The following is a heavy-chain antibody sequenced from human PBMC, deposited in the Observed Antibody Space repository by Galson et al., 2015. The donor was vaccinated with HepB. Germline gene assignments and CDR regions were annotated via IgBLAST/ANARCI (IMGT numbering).Heavy chain of an antibody. CDR2: FDPEDGET. V-gene: IGHV1-24*01. CDR3: ATCVKGGRRDGFKYYFDY. D-gene: IGHD5-24*01. J-gene: IGHJ4*02. CDR1: GYTLTELS. Sequence: SVKVSCKVSGYTLTELSMHWVRQAPGKGLEWMGGFDPEDGETIYAQKFQGRVTMTEDTSTDTAYMELSSLRSEDTAVYYCATCVKGGRRDGFKYYFDYWGQGTLVTVSS.